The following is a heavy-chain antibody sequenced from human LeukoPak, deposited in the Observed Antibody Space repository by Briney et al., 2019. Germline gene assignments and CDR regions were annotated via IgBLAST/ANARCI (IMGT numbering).Heavy chain of an antibody. CDR2: IRSDGSTK. J-gene: IGHJ4*02. Sequence: GGSLRLSCGASGFAFSSYGMHWVRQAPGKGLEWVAFIRSDGSTKSYADSVKGRFAISRDNSKNTLYLQMNSLRAEDTAVYYCARRVGDLLLWDWGQGTLVTVSS. D-gene: IGHD3-16*02. CDR1: GFAFSSYG. CDR3: ARRVGDLLLWD. V-gene: IGHV3-30*02.